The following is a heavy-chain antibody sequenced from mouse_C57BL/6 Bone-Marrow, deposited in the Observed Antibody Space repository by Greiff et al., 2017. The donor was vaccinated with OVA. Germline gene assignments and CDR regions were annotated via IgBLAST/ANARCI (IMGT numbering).Heavy chain of an antibody. CDR3: ARFEDYYGYDGYYYAMDY. D-gene: IGHD2-2*01. CDR2: INPNYGTT. V-gene: IGHV1-39*01. CDR1: GYSFPDYN. J-gene: IGHJ4*01. Sequence: VQLQQSGPELVKPGASVKISCKASGYSFPDYNMNWVKQSNGKSLEWIGVINPNYGTTSYNQKFKGKATLTVDQSSSTAYMQLNSLTSEDSAVYYCARFEDYYGYDGYYYAMDYWGQGTSVTVSS.